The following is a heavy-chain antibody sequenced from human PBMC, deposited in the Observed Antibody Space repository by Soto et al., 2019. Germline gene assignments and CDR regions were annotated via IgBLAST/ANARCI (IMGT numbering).Heavy chain of an antibody. Sequence: SETLSLTCTVSGGSISSSSYYWGWIRQPPGKGLEWIGSIYYSGSTYYNPSLKSRVTISVDTSKNQFSLKLSSVTAADTAVYYCARQVSGATGYYYYYYGMDVWGQGTTVTVSS. CDR2: IYYSGST. CDR3: ARQVSGATGYYYYYYGMDV. CDR1: GGSISSSSYY. V-gene: IGHV4-39*01. D-gene: IGHD1-26*01. J-gene: IGHJ6*02.